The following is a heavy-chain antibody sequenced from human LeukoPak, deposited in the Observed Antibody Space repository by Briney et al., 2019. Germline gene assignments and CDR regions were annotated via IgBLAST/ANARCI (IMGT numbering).Heavy chain of an antibody. CDR2: ISGSGAGT. V-gene: IGHV3-23*01. Sequence: PGGSLRLSCAASGFTFSNYAMSWVRQAPGKGLEWVSGISGSGAGTYYADSVKGRFTISRDNSKNTLYLQMNSLRAEDTAVYYCAKDNGDYYYYYGMDVWGQGTTVTVSS. CDR3: AKDNGDYYYYYGMDV. D-gene: IGHD4-17*01. CDR1: GFTFSNYA. J-gene: IGHJ6*02.